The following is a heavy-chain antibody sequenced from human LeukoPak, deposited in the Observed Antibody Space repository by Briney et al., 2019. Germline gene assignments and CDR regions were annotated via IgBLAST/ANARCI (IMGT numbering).Heavy chain of an antibody. CDR3: ARTYARGAPNAFDI. CDR1: GYTFTGYY. D-gene: IGHD1-26*01. V-gene: IGHV1-2*02. J-gene: IGHJ3*02. Sequence: ASVKVSCKASGYTFTGYYMHWVRQAPGQGLEWMGWINPNSGGTNYAQKFQGRVTMTRDTSISTAYMELSRLRPDDTAVYYCARTYARGAPNAFDIWGQGTMVTVSS. CDR2: INPNSGGT.